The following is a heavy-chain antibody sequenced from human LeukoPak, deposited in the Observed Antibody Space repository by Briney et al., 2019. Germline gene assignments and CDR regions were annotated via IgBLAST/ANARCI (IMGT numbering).Heavy chain of an antibody. V-gene: IGHV3-30*03. CDR2: ISFDGSNK. CDR1: GFTFSSYW. CDR3: VRDFGGARDY. J-gene: IGHJ4*02. Sequence: GGSLRLSCAASGFTFSSYWMSWVRQAPGKGLEWVAVISFDGSNKYYADSVKGRFTISRDTSKNTLYLQMSSLRDDDTAVYYCVRDFGGARDYWGQGTLVTVSS. D-gene: IGHD3-16*01.